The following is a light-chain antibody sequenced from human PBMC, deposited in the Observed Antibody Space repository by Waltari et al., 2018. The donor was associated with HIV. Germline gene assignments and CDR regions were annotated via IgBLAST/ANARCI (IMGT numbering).Light chain of an antibody. J-gene: IGLJ1*01. CDR2: DVN. CDR1: TNDVGFYNY. CDR3: CAYAAGHVSYV. Sequence: QSALTQPPSVSGSPGQSVTISCPGTTNDVGFYNYVSWYQQYPGKATKPILFDVNQRPSGVPERFSGSKSGNTASLTISGLQTEDEADYFCCAYAAGHVSYVFGNGTAVAVL. V-gene: IGLV2-11*01.